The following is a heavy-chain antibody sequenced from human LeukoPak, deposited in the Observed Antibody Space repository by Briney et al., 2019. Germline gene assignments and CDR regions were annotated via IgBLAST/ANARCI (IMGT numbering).Heavy chain of an antibody. D-gene: IGHD4-17*01. J-gene: IGHJ4*02. CDR3: ASPSYGDYEHPYFDY. V-gene: IGHV3-53*05. Sequence: GGSLRLSCAASGFTVSSNYMSWVRQAPGKGLEWVSVIYSGGSTYYADSVKGRFTISRDNSKNTLYLQMNSLRAEDTAVYYCASPSYGDYEHPYFDYWGQGTLVTVSS. CDR1: GFTVSSNY. CDR2: IYSGGST.